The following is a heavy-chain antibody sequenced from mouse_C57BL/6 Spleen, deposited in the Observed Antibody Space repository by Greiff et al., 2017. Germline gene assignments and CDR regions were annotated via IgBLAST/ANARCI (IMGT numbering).Heavy chain of an antibody. CDR1: GFSLTSYA. CDR2: IWTGGGT. CDR3: ARDPFITTVVATDYYAMDY. Sequence: QVQLQQSGPGLVAPSQSLSITCTVSGFSLTSYAISWVRQPPGKGLEWLGVIWTGGGTNYNSALKSRLSISKDNSKSQVFLKMNSLQTDDTARYYCARDPFITTVVATDYYAMDYWGQGTSVTVSS. V-gene: IGHV2-9-1*01. J-gene: IGHJ4*01. D-gene: IGHD1-1*01.